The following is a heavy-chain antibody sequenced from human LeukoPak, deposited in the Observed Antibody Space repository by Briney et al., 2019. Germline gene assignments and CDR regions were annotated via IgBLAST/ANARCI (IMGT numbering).Heavy chain of an antibody. D-gene: IGHD2-21*01. CDR2: ISSRSSYI. CDR3: ARPNTVVGSPYFDY. CDR1: GFTFSSYT. Sequence: PGGSLRLSCAASGFTFSSYTMNWARRAPGEGLEWVSSISSRSSYIYYADSVKGRFTNCRDNAKNSLYMQMNSLRAQDTAVYFCARPNTVVGSPYFDYWGQGTLVTVSS. J-gene: IGHJ4*02. V-gene: IGHV3-21*01.